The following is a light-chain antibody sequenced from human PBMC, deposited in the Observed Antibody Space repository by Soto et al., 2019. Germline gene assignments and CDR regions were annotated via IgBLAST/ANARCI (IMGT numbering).Light chain of an antibody. Sequence: DIQMTQSPSTLSASVGDRVTITCRASQSFSTWLAWYQQKPGRAPNLLIYDVSSLESGVPSRFSGSGSGTEFTLTIRSLQPDDFATYYCQQYYRYPLTFGGGTTVEIK. CDR3: QQYYRYPLT. CDR2: DVS. V-gene: IGKV1-5*01. CDR1: QSFSTW. J-gene: IGKJ4*01.